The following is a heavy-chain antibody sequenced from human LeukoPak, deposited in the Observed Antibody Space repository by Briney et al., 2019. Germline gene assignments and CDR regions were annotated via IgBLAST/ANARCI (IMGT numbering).Heavy chain of an antibody. CDR3: AVHLPGDYLGR. V-gene: IGHV1-8*01. Sequence: RASVRVSCKASGYACNIYDSNWVRQATGQGLEWMGWMNPDSGNTGFAQKFQGRVTMARNTSITTAYMELSSLRFEDTAVYYCAVHLPGDYLGRWGQGTLVTVSS. J-gene: IGHJ4*02. CDR2: MNPDSGNT. CDR1: GYACNIYD.